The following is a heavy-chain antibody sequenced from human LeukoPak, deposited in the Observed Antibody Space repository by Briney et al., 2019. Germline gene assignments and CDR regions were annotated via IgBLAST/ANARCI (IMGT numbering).Heavy chain of an antibody. D-gene: IGHD2-2*01. CDR3: ARGFPAANRYYYYGMDV. CDR2: IHTSGST. V-gene: IGHV4-4*07. CDR1: GGSISTYY. Sequence: PSETLSLTCSVSGGSISTYYWNWIRQPAGKGLEWIGRIHTSGSTNDNPSLKSRVTMSVDTSKNQISLKLNSVTAADTAVYYCARGFPAANRYYYYGMDVWGQGTTVTVSS. J-gene: IGHJ6*02.